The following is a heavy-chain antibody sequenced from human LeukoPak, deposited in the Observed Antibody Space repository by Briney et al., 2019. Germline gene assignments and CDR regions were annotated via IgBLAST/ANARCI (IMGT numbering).Heavy chain of an antibody. D-gene: IGHD3-9*01. V-gene: IGHV7-4-1*02. CDR2: INTNTGNP. J-gene: IGHJ4*02. Sequence: AASVKVSCKASGYTFTSYAMNWVRQAPGQGLEWMGWINTNTGNPTYAQGFTGRFVFSLDTSVSTAYLQISSLKAEDTAMYYCARVDILTGYYIPDYWGQGTLVTVSS. CDR1: GYTFTSYA. CDR3: ARVDILTGYYIPDY.